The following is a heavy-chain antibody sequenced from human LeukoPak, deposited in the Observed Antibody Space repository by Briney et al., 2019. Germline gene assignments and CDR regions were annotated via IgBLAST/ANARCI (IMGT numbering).Heavy chain of an antibody. J-gene: IGHJ4*02. Sequence: GGSLRLTCAASGLSLNNHDMHWVRQVTGKGLEWVSAISGSGGSTYYADSVKGRFTISRDNSKNTLYLQMNSLRAEDTAVYYCAKDFEEWLVPGVSDYWGQGTLVTVSS. CDR3: AKDFEEWLVPGVSDY. CDR2: ISGSGGST. CDR1: GLSLNNHD. V-gene: IGHV3-23*01. D-gene: IGHD6-19*01.